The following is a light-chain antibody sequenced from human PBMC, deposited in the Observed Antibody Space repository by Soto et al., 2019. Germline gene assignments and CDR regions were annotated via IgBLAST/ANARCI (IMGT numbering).Light chain of an antibody. Sequence: DIEMTQSPSSLSASLGDRVTIACRASQSISNYLNWYQHKPGKVPKLLIYAASSLKSGVPTSFSGSGSGTDFTLTISRLQHEDLANYYCQQSYGTPLTFGGGTKVEIK. J-gene: IGKJ4*02. CDR1: QSISNY. V-gene: IGKV1-39*01. CDR2: AAS. CDR3: QQSYGTPLT.